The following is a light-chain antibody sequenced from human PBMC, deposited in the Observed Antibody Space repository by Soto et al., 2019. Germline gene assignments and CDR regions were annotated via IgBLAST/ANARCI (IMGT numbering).Light chain of an antibody. V-gene: IGKV3-15*01. CDR2: GAS. CDR3: QQYDEWPPSYT. Sequence: EVVLTQSPATLSVSAGGTVTLSCRASESVRTNVAWYQQIPGQAPRLLVYGASTRATGVPARFTGSGSGIEFSLTISSLLSEASAFYYCQQYDEWPPSYTFGQGTKLEIK. CDR1: ESVRTN. J-gene: IGKJ2*01.